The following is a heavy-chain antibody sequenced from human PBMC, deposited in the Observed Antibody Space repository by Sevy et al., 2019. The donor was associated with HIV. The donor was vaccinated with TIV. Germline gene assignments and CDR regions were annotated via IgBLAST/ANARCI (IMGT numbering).Heavy chain of an antibody. J-gene: IGHJ3*02. CDR2: ISYSGRT. CDR1: GGSLSSLNYY. CDR3: ARANAYLASDAFDI. V-gene: IGHV4-31*03. D-gene: IGHD1-26*01. Sequence: TLSLTCTVSGGSLSSLNYYWSWIRQHPGKGLEWIGYISYSGRTYYNPSLKSRVTISVDTSKNQFSLKLSSVTAADTAVYYCARANAYLASDAFDIWGQGTLVTVSS.